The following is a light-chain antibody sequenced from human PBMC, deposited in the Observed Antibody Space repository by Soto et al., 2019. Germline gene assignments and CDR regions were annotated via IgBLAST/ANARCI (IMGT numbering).Light chain of an antibody. CDR3: SSYTSSSTPYV. Sequence: QSALAQPASVSGSPGQSITISCTGTSSDVGGYNYVSWYQQHPGKAPKLMIYEVSNRPXXXXXXXXGSXSGNTASLTISGLQAEDEADYYCSSYTSSSTPYVFGTGTKVTVL. CDR1: SSDVGGYNY. J-gene: IGLJ1*01. CDR2: EVS. V-gene: IGLV2-14*01.